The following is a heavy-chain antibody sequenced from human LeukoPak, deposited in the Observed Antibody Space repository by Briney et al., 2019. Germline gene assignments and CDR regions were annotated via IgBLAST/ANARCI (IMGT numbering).Heavy chain of an antibody. CDR1: GFTFSSYA. CDR3: ARGGTRGYSPVDY. Sequence: GGSLRLSCAASGFTFSSYAMSWVRQAPGKGLEWVSAISGSGDSTYYGDSVKGRFTISRDNSKNTLYLQMNSLRAEDTAVYYCARGGTRGYSPVDYWGQGILVTVSS. J-gene: IGHJ4*02. CDR2: ISGSGDST. V-gene: IGHV3-23*01. D-gene: IGHD5-18*01.